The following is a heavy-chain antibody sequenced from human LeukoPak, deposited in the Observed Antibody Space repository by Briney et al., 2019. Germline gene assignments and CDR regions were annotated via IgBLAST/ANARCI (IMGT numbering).Heavy chain of an antibody. CDR3: ARDRVDDILTGYSYHHDAFDI. CDR1: GYTFTSYG. J-gene: IGHJ3*02. D-gene: IGHD3-9*01. Sequence: ASVNVSCKASGYTFTSYGISWVRQAPGQGLEWMGWISAYNGNTNYAQKLQGRVTMTTDTSTSTAYMELRSLRSDDTAVYYCARDRVDDILTGYSYHHDAFDIWGQGTMVTVSS. CDR2: ISAYNGNT. V-gene: IGHV1-18*01.